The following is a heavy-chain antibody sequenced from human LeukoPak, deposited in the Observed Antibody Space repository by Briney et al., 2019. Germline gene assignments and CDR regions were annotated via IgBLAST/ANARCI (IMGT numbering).Heavy chain of an antibody. V-gene: IGHV5-51*01. Sequence: GESMKISCKGSGYSFTSYWIGWVRQMPGKGLEWMGIIYPGDSDTRYSPSFQGQVTISADKSISTAYLQWSSLKASDTAMYYCARWTYYGSGSYYSGIDYWGQGTLVTVSS. CDR1: GYSFTSYW. J-gene: IGHJ4*02. CDR3: ARWTYYGSGSYYSGIDY. D-gene: IGHD3-10*01. CDR2: IYPGDSDT.